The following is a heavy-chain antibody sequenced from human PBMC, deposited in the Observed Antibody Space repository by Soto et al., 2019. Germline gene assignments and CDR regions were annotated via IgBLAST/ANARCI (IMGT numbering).Heavy chain of an antibody. CDR1: GFTFSSYA. V-gene: IGHV3-23*01. J-gene: IGHJ3*02. CDR3: AKGQFGIVATGYDAFDI. CDR2: ISGSGGST. D-gene: IGHD5-12*01. Sequence: EVQLLESGGGLVQPGGSLRLSCAASGFTFSSYAMSWVRQAPGKGLEWVSAISGSGGSTYYADSVKGRFTISRDNSKNTLYLQMNSLRAEDTAVYYCAKGQFGIVATGYDAFDIWGQGTMVTVSS.